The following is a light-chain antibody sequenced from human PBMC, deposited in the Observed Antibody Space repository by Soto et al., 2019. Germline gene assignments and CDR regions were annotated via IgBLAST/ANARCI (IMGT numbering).Light chain of an antibody. J-gene: IGKJ1*01. CDR2: DAS. CDR3: QQRSNWART. Sequence: EIVLTQSPATLSLSPGERATLSCRASQSVSSYLAWYQQKPGQAPRLLIYDASNRATGIPARFSGSGSGTDFTLTLRSLEPEDFAVYYCQQRSNWARTFGQGTKVEIK. CDR1: QSVSSY. V-gene: IGKV3-11*01.